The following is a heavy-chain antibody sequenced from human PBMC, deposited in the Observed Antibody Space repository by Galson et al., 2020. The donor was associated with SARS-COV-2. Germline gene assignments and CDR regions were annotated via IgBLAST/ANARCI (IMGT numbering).Heavy chain of an antibody. J-gene: IGHJ4*02. CDR3: ARGYPVVGGGTCFLDY. CDR1: DGSIGTGAYF. CDR2: INYSGST. D-gene: IGHD2-15*01. V-gene: IGHV4-31*03. Sequence: ASETLSLTCTDSDGSIGTGAYFWSWIRQLPGKGLEWIGYINYSGSTSYSPSLKSRISISVDTSKNQFSLKLTSVTAADTAVYFCARGYPVVGGGTCFLDYWGQGILVTVSS.